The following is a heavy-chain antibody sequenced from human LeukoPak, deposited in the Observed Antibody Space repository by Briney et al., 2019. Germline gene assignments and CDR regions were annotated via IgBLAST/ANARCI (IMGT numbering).Heavy chain of an antibody. Sequence: GSLRLSCAASGFTFSSYWMSWVRPAPGKGLEWVASIKQDGSEKYCVDSVKGRFTISRDNANNSLYLQMNSLRADDTAVYYCARDIGLRKAAPPGWFDPWGQGALVTVSS. CDR3: ARDIGLRKAAPPGWFDP. V-gene: IGHV3-7*01. CDR1: GFTFSSYW. J-gene: IGHJ5*02. CDR2: IKQDGSEK. D-gene: IGHD6-6*01.